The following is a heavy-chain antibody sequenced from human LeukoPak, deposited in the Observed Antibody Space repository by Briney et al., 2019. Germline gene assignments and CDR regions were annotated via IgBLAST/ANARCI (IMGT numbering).Heavy chain of an antibody. CDR3: ARGPRMVQGVITTFDY. D-gene: IGHD3-10*01. CDR2: INHSGST. Sequence: SETLSLTCAVYGGSFSGYYWSWIRQPPGKGLEWIGEINHSGSTNYNPSLKSRVTISVDTSKNQFSLKLSSVTAADTAVYYCARGPRMVQGVITTFDYWGQGTLVTVSS. CDR1: GGSFSGYY. V-gene: IGHV4-34*01. J-gene: IGHJ4*02.